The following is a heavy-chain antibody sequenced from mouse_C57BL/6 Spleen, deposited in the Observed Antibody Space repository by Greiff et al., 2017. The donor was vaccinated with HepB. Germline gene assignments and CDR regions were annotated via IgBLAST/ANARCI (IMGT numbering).Heavy chain of an antibody. CDR1: GYTFTSYW. D-gene: IGHD1-1*01. Sequence: QVQLQQSGAELVKPGASVKLSCKASGYTFTSYWMHWVKQRPGQGLEWIGMIHPNSGSTNYNEKFKSKATLTVDKSSSTAYMQLSSLTSEDSAVYYCARGSRLTTVVATDYWGQGTTLTVSS. CDR3: ARGSRLTTVVATDY. V-gene: IGHV1-64*01. CDR2: IHPNSGST. J-gene: IGHJ2*01.